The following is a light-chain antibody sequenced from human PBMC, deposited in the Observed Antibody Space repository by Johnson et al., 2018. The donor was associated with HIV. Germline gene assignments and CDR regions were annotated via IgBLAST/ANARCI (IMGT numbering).Light chain of an antibody. CDR3: GTWDSSLSVLSG. V-gene: IGLV1-51*02. CDR1: SSNIGNNY. CDR2: ENN. J-gene: IGLJ1*01. Sequence: QSVLTQPPSVSAAPGQKVTISCSGSSSNIGNNYVSWYQQLPGTAPKLLIYENNKRPSGIPDRFSGSKSGTSATLGITGLQTGDEADCYCGTWDSSLSVLSGFGTGTKVSVL.